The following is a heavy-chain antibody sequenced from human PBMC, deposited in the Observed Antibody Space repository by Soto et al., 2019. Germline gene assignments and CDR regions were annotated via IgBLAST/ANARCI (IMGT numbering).Heavy chain of an antibody. CDR3: ARGHYYDSSGFDY. CDR2: IYYSGST. V-gene: IGHV4-59*01. CDR1: GGSISSYY. Sequence: KSSETLSLTCTVSGGSISSYYWSWIRQPPGKGLEWIGYIYYSGSTNYNPSLKSRVTISVDTSKNQFSLKLSSVTAADTAVYYCARGHYYDSSGFDYWGQGTLVTVSS. D-gene: IGHD3-22*01. J-gene: IGHJ4*02.